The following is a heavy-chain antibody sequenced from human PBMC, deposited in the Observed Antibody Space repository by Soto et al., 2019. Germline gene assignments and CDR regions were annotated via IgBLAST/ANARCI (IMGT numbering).Heavy chain of an antibody. J-gene: IGHJ4*02. D-gene: IGHD2-21*02. CDR1: GYTFTSYY. V-gene: IGHV1-46*01. CDR3: AARAYCGGDCTLGDYFDY. Sequence: ASVKVSCKASGYTFTSYYMHWVRQAPGQGLEWMGIINPSGCSTSYAQKFQGRVTMTRDTSTSTVYMELSSLRSEDTAVYYCAARAYCGGDCTLGDYFDYWGEGKLVTVSS. CDR2: INPSGCST.